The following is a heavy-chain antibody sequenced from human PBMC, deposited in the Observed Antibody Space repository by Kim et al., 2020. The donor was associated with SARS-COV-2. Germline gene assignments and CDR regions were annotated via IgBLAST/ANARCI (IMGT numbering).Heavy chain of an antibody. CDR2: ISSSSSTI. CDR1: GFTFSSYS. D-gene: IGHD3-22*01. CDR3: ARDGSPHGTYYYDSSAQYGSYPFDY. V-gene: IGHV3-48*02. J-gene: IGHJ4*02. Sequence: GGSLRLSCAASGFTFSSYSMNWVRQAPGKGLEWVSYISSSSSTIYYADSVKGRFTISRDNAKNSLYLQMNSLRDEDTAVYYCARDGSPHGTYYYDSSAQYGSYPFDYWGQGTLVTVSS.